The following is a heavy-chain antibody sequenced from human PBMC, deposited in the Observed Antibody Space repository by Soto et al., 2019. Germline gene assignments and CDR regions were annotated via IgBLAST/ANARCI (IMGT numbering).Heavy chain of an antibody. V-gene: IGHV3-23*01. J-gene: IGHJ4*02. CDR3: AKELVVPAVDY. CDR2: ISGSGGST. D-gene: IGHD2-2*01. CDR1: GFSFGDSH. Sequence: VGSLRLSCTTSGFSFGDSHMSWVRQAPGKGLEWVSAISGSGGSTYYADSVKGRFTISRDNSKNTLYLQMNSLRAEDTAVYYCAKELVVPAVDYWGQGTLVTVSS.